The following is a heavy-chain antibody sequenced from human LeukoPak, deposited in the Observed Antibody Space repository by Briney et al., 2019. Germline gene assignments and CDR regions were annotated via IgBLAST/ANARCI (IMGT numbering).Heavy chain of an antibody. CDR2: IASDGSHT. J-gene: IGHJ3*02. Sequence: PGGSLRLSCAASGFTFSTYFMHWVRQAPGKGLEWVADIASDGSHTFYAESVKGRFTISRDNSKNTLYLQMNSLRAEDTAVYFCARERQDTILHPGAFDIWGQGTMVTVSS. CDR3: ARERQDTILHPGAFDI. CDR1: GFTFSTYF. V-gene: IGHV3-30-3*01. D-gene: IGHD2-21*01.